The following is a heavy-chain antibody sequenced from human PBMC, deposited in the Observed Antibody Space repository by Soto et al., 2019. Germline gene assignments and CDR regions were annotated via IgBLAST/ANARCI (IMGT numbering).Heavy chain of an antibody. J-gene: IGHJ4*02. V-gene: IGHV1-18*04. CDR3: ATTNLGRDSNAGDY. CDR2: ISAYNGNT. D-gene: IGHD3-22*01. Sequence: GPSVKVSCKASGYTFTSYGISWVRQAPGQGLEWMGWISAYNGNTNYAQKLQGRVTMTTDTSTSTAYMELRSLRSDDTAVYYCATTNLGRDSNAGDYWGQGTLVTVSS. CDR1: GYTFTSYG.